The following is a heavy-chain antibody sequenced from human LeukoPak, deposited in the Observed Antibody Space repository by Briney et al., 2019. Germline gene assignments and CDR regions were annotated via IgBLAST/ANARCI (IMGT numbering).Heavy chain of an antibody. V-gene: IGHV3-48*03. Sequence: GGSLRLSCAASGFTFSSYEMNWVRQAPGKGLEWVSYISSSGSTIYYADSVKGRFTISRDNAKNSLYLQMNSLRAEDTAVYYCARDGIKKRTKVRGSYYGMDVWGKGTTVTVSS. J-gene: IGHJ6*04. CDR3: ARDGIKKRTKVRGSYYGMDV. CDR1: GFTFSSYE. D-gene: IGHD3-10*01. CDR2: ISSSGSTI.